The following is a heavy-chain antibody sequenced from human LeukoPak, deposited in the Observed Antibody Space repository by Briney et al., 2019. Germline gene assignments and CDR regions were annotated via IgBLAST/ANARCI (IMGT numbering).Heavy chain of an antibody. CDR3: ASSTEYSYGYTFSLDY. CDR1: GGSISSYY. J-gene: IGHJ4*02. CDR2: IYYSGST. V-gene: IGHV4-59*08. D-gene: IGHD5-18*01. Sequence: SETLSLTCTVSGGSISSYYWSWIRQPPGKGLEWIGYIYYSGSTNYNPSLKSRVTISVDTSKNQFSLKLSSVTSADTAVYYCASSTEYSYGYTFSLDYWGQGTLVTVSS.